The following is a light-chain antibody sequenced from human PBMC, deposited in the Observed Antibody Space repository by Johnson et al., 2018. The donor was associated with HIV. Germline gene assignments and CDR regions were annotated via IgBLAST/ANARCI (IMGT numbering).Light chain of an antibody. CDR1: YSNFGNNY. V-gene: IGLV1-51*02. CDR2: KND. J-gene: IGLJ1*01. CDR3: GTWDSSLSAYV. Sequence: QSVLTQPPSVSAAPGQKVTISCSRNYSNFGNNYVSWYQQLPGTAPKLLIYKNDKRPSGIPDRFSGSKSGTSATLGITGLQPGDEADYYCGTWDSSLSAYVFGTRTKVTVL.